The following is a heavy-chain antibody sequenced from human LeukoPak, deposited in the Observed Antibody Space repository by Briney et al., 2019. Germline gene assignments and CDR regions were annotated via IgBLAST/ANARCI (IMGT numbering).Heavy chain of an antibody. D-gene: IGHD3-22*01. J-gene: IGHJ3*02. V-gene: IGHV3-30*02. CDR2: IRYDGSNK. CDR1: GFTFSSYG. CDR3: AKDLTMIVSGVFDI. Sequence: GGSLRLSCAASGFTFSSYGMHWVRQAPGKGLEWVAFIRYDGSNKYYADSVKGRFTISRDNSKNTLYLQMNSLRAEDTAVYYCAKDLTMIVSGVFDIWGQGTMVTVSS.